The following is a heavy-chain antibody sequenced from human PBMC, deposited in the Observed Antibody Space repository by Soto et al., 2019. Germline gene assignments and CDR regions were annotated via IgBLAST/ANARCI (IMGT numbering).Heavy chain of an antibody. CDR1: GFTFNTYG. V-gene: IGHV3-33*01. CDR2: IWYDGSIK. CDR3: ARIDCTGGSYRPYAYYDMDV. D-gene: IGHD2-15*01. J-gene: IGHJ6*02. Sequence: QVQLVESGGGVVQPGRSLRLSCAASGFTFNTYGMHWVRQAPGRGLEWVAVIWYDGSIKYYADSVKGRFTISRDNSKNTLYLQMNSLRAEDTAVYYCARIDCTGGSYRPYAYYDMDVWGQGTTVTVSS.